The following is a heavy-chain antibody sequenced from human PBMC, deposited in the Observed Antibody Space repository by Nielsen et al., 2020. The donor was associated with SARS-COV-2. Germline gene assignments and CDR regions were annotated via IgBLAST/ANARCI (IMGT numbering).Heavy chain of an antibody. V-gene: IGHV4-30-4*01. CDR1: RGSISSGDYY. D-gene: IGHD2-2*01. J-gene: IGHJ6*02. CDR2: TFNSGNT. CDR3: AREEYGFGLDV. Sequence: SETLSLTCTASRGSISSGDYYWSWIRQPPGKGLEWIGYTFNSGNTYYNPSLRSRVTMSLDTSKNQFSLILTSVTAADTAVYYCAREEYGFGLDVWGQGTTVRVSS.